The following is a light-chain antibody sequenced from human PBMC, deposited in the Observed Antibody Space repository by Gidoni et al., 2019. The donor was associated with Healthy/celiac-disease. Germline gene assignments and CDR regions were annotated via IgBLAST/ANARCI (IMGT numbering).Light chain of an antibody. Sequence: QSALTQPASVSGSPGQSITISCTVTSSDVGGYNYVSWYQQHPGKAPKLMIYDVSNRPSGVSNRFSGSKSGNTASLTISGLQAEDEADYYCSSDTSSSTGVFGTGTKVTVL. CDR1: SSDVGGYNY. CDR3: SSDTSSSTGV. CDR2: DVS. V-gene: IGLV2-14*03. J-gene: IGLJ1*01.